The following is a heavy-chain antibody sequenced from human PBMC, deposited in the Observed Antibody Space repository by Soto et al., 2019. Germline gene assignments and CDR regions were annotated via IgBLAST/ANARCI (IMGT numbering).Heavy chain of an antibody. J-gene: IGHJ3*02. D-gene: IGHD3-9*01. CDR2: IYYSGST. CDR1: GGSISSYY. Sequence: PSHTLSLTCTVPGGSISSYYWSWSRQPPGKGLEWIGYIYYSGSTNYNPSLKSRVTISVDTSKNQFSLKLSSVTAADTAVYYCAREGFDGYYDILTGYCKGAFDIWGQGTMVTGSS. CDR3: AREGFDGYYDILTGYCKGAFDI. V-gene: IGHV4-59*01.